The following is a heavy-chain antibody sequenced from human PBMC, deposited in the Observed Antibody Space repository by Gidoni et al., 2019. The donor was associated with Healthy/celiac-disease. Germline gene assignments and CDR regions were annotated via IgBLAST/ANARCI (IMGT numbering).Heavy chain of an antibody. CDR2: IYYSGST. V-gene: IGHV4-30-4*01. CDR3: ARDRGSSWLYNWFDP. D-gene: IGHD6-13*01. J-gene: IGHJ5*02. CDR1: GGSVSSGDYY. Sequence: QGQLQESGQGLVQPSRTLYLTRTVTGGSVSSGDYYWSWIRPPPGKGLEVIWYIYYSGSTYYNPSLKSRVTISVDTSKNQFSLKLSSVTAADTAVYYCARDRGSSWLYNWFDPWGQGTLVTVSS.